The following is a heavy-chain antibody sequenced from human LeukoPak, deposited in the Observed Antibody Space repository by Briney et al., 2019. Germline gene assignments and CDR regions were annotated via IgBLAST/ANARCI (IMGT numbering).Heavy chain of an antibody. CDR1: GFTFTSFA. CDR2: SIGMGGST. Sequence: PGGSLRPSCPASGFTFTSFAIGWVRHAPGKGRGWVSASIGMGGSTSYADSVKGRFTISRDNSKNTLYLQMHSLRAEDTAVYYCAKDPPYYGSGSYLDAFDIWGQGTMVTVSS. CDR3: AKDPPYYGSGSYLDAFDI. V-gene: IGHV3-23*01. J-gene: IGHJ3*02. D-gene: IGHD3-10*01.